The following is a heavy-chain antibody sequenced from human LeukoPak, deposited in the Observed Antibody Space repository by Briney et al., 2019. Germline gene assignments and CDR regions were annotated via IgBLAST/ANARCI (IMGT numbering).Heavy chain of an antibody. Sequence: PGGSLRLSCAASGFTFSNYAMSWVRQAPGKGLERVSSISSSGGSTFYADSVKGRFTISRDKSKNTLHLQMNSLKAEDTAVYYCAKPTSSLAAAGFDCRGQGTLVTVSS. CDR1: GFTFSNYA. D-gene: IGHD6-13*01. CDR2: ISSSGGST. J-gene: IGHJ4*02. CDR3: AKPTSSLAAAGFDC. V-gene: IGHV3-23*01.